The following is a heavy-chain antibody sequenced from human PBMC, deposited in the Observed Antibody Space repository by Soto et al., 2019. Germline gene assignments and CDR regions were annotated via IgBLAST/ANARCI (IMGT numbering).Heavy chain of an antibody. CDR2: IIPIFGTA. J-gene: IGHJ4*02. D-gene: IGHD2-15*01. Sequence: SVKVSCKASGGTFSSYAISWVRQAPGQGLEWMGGIIPIFGTANYAQKFQGRVTITADESTSTAYMELSSLRSEDTAVYYCARDPKTEDCSGGSCYLGYWGQGTLVTVSS. CDR1: GGTFSSYA. V-gene: IGHV1-69*13. CDR3: ARDPKTEDCSGGSCYLGY.